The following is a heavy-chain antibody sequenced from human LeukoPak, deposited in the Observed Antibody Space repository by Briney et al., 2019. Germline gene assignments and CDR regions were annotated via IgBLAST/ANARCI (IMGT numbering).Heavy chain of an antibody. V-gene: IGHV3-33*06. D-gene: IGHD7-27*01. Sequence: GGSLRLSCAASGFTFSSYGMHWVRQAPGKGVEWVAVIWYEGSNKYYAGSVKGGVTISRENSKNTLYLQMNSQRTEDTAVYCCANPVKTGDGYFDSWGKGSLVTVSS. CDR2: IWYEGSNK. J-gene: IGHJ4*02. CDR1: GFTFSSYG. CDR3: ANPVKTGDGYFDS.